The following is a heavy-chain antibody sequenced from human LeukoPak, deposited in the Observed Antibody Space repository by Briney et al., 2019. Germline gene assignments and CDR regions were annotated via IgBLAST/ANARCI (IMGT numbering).Heavy chain of an antibody. V-gene: IGHV3-7*01. CDR1: GFTFGDYA. CDR3: AREYGSGSFRY. CDR2: IKQDGSEK. D-gene: IGHD3-10*01. Sequence: SGGSLRLSCTASGFTFGDYAMSWVRQAPGKGLEWVANIKQDGSEKYYVDSVKGRFTISRDNAKNSLYLQMNSLRAEDTAVYYCAREYGSGSFRYWGQGTLVTVSS. J-gene: IGHJ4*02.